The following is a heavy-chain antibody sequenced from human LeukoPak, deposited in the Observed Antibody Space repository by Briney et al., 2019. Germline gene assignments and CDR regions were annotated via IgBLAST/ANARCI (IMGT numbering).Heavy chain of an antibody. J-gene: IGHJ4*02. V-gene: IGHV3-30*04. CDR2: ISYDGSNK. CDR1: GFTFSSYA. D-gene: IGHD5-18*01. Sequence: GRSLRLSCAASGFTFSSYAMHWVRQAPGKGLEWVAVISYDGSNKYYADSVKGRFTISRDNSKNTLYLQMNSLSAEDTAVYYCARGTQLWAILDYWGQGTLVTVSS. CDR3: ARGTQLWAILDY.